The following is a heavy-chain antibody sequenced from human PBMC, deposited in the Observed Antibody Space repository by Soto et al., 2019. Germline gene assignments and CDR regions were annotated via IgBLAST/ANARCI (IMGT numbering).Heavy chain of an antibody. J-gene: IGHJ4*02. CDR1: GYTLTELS. Sequence: QVQLVQSGAEVKKPGASVKVSCKVSGYTLTELSMHWVRPAPGKGLEWMGGFDPEDGETIYAQKFQGRVTMTEDTSTDTAYMELSSLSSEDTAVYYCATAYYDSSGYYPLVLDYWGQGTLVTVSS. D-gene: IGHD3-22*01. CDR3: ATAYYDSSGYYPLVLDY. CDR2: FDPEDGET. V-gene: IGHV1-24*01.